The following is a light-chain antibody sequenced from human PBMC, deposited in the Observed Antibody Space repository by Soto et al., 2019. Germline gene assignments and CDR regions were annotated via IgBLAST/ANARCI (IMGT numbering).Light chain of an antibody. CDR1: SSDVGAYDY. CDR2: EVS. Sequence: QSALTQPASVSASPGQSIAISCSGASSDVGAYDYVSWYQHHPGKAPKLIIYEVSNRPSGVSNRFSASKSSNTASLTISGLHAEDEADYYCSSYTRSSTYIFGTGTKVTVL. J-gene: IGLJ1*01. CDR3: SSYTRSSTYI. V-gene: IGLV2-14*01.